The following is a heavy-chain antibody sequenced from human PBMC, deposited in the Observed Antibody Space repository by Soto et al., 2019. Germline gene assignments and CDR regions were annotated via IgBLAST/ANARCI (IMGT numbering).Heavy chain of an antibody. Sequence: PGGSLRLSCAASGFTFSSYGMHWVRQAPGKGLEWVAVISYDGSNKYYADSVKGRFTISRDNSKNTLYLQMNSLRAEDTAVYYCAKVAVTDIRPYYYYYGMDVWGQGTTVTVSS. CDR1: GFTFSSYG. J-gene: IGHJ6*02. V-gene: IGHV3-30*18. D-gene: IGHD4-4*01. CDR2: ISYDGSNK. CDR3: AKVAVTDIRPYYYYYGMDV.